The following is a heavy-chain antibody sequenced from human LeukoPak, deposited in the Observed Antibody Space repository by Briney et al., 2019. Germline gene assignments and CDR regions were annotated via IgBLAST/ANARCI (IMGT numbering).Heavy chain of an antibody. CDR2: INPSGSIT. D-gene: IGHD3-10*01. CDR1: GYTFTSYY. V-gene: IGHV1-46*01. CDR3: ARDRDYYGSGEGDY. J-gene: IGHJ4*02. Sequence: ASVKVSCKASGYTFTSYYMHWVRQAPGQGLEWMGVINPSGSITSYAQKFQGRVTMTRDTSISTAYMELSRLRSDDTAVYYCARDRDYYGSGEGDYWGQGTLVTVSS.